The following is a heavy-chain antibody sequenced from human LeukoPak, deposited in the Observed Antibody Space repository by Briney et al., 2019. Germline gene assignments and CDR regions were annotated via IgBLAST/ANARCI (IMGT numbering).Heavy chain of an antibody. CDR2: ISSNGGST. D-gene: IGHD1-26*01. CDR3: ARGATTADAFDI. J-gene: IGHJ3*02. CDR1: GFTFKNYA. V-gene: IGHV3-64*01. Sequence: GGSLRLSCAAPGFTFKNYAMNWVRQAPGKGLEYVSAISSNGGSTYYANSVKGRFTISRDNSKNTLYLQMGSLRAEDMAVYYCARGATTADAFDIWGQGTMVTVSS.